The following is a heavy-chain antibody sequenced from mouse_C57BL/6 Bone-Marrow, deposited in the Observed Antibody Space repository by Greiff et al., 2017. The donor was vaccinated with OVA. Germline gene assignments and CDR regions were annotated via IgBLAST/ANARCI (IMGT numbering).Heavy chain of an antibody. Sequence: DVMLVESGEGLVKPGGSLKLSCAASGFTFSSYAMPWVRQTPEKRLEWVAYISSGGDYIYYADTVKGRFTISRDNARNTLYLQMSSLKSEDTAMYYCTRGESSANPRFAYWGQGTLVTVSA. CDR2: ISSGGDYI. J-gene: IGHJ3*01. V-gene: IGHV5-9-1*02. CDR1: GFTFSSYA. CDR3: TRGESSANPRFAY. D-gene: IGHD4-1*01.